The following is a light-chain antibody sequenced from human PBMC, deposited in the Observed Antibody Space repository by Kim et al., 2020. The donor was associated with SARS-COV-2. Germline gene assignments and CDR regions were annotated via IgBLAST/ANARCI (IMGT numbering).Light chain of an antibody. CDR1: LSVSTR. J-gene: IGKJ5*01. CDR3: QQRKSWPLT. CDR2: EVS. V-gene: IGKV3-11*01. Sequence: EVVLTQSPATLYLSPGERATLSCRASLSVSTRLAWYQQKPGQPPRLLMYEVSNRATATPARFSGSGSGTDFTLTISSLEPEDFAVYYCQQRKSWPLTFGQGTRLEIK.